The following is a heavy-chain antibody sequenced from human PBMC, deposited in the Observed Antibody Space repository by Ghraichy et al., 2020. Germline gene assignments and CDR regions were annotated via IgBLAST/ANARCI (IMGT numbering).Heavy chain of an antibody. Sequence: SGPTLVKPTQTLTLTCTFSGFSLSTSGVGVGWIRQPPGKALEWLALIYWNDDKRYSPSLKSRLTITKDTSKNQVVLTMTNMDPVDTATYYCAHRRGRFRYCTNGVCLDAFDIWGQGTMVTVSS. CDR3: AHRRGRFRYCTNGVCLDAFDI. V-gene: IGHV2-5*01. CDR1: GFSLSTSGVG. J-gene: IGHJ3*02. D-gene: IGHD2-8*01. CDR2: IYWNDDK.